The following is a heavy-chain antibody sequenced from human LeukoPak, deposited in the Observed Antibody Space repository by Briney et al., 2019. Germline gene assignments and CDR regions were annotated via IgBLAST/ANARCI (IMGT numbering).Heavy chain of an antibody. Sequence: SETLSLTCTVSGGSISSYYWSWIRQPPGKGLEWIGYIYYSGSTNYNPSLKSRVTISVDTSKNQFSLKLSSVTAADTAVYYCAREGDYWGQGTLVTVSS. J-gene: IGHJ4*02. CDR2: IYYSGST. CDR3: AREGDY. V-gene: IGHV4-59*01. CDR1: GGSISSYY.